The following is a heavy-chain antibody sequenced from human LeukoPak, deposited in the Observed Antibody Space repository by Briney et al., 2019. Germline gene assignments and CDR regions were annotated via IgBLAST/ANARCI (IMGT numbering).Heavy chain of an antibody. D-gene: IGHD3-16*02. CDR2: INHSGST. Sequence: SETLSLTCAVYRGSFSGYYWSWIRQPPGKGLEWIGEINHSGSTNYNPSLKSRVTISVDTSKNQFSLKLSSVTAADTAVYYCARHRWAYDYVWGSYRQRGDVDYWGQGTLVTVSS. CDR1: RGSFSGYY. CDR3: ARHRWAYDYVWGSYRQRGDVDY. J-gene: IGHJ4*02. V-gene: IGHV4-34*01.